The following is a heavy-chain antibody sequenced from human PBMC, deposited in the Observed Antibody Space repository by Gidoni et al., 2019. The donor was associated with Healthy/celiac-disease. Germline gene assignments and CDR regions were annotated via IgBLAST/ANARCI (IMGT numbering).Heavy chain of an antibody. CDR3: ARDDLFGGWRLRGVYDY. Sequence: QVQLVQSGAEVKKPGASVKVSCKASGYTFTGYYMHWVRQAPGQGLEWMGWINPNSGGTNYAQKFQGRVTMTRDTSISTAYMELSRLRSDDTAVYYCARDDLFGGWRLRGVYDYWGQGTLVTVSS. V-gene: IGHV1-2*02. CDR2: INPNSGGT. D-gene: IGHD3-3*01. J-gene: IGHJ4*02. CDR1: GYTFTGYY.